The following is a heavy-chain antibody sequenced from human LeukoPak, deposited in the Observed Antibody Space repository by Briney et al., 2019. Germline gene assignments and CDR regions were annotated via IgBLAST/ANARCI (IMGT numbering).Heavy chain of an antibody. Sequence: PGGSLILSCAASGFTFGSCAMSWVRQAPGKGLEWVSGISGSGASTDYADSVKGRFTISRDNSKTTLYLQMNSLRAEDTAVYYCARIGAGSSRDYWGQGTLVTVSS. CDR3: ARIGAGSSRDY. J-gene: IGHJ4*02. CDR2: ISGSGAST. D-gene: IGHD6-13*01. CDR1: GFTFGSCA. V-gene: IGHV3-23*01.